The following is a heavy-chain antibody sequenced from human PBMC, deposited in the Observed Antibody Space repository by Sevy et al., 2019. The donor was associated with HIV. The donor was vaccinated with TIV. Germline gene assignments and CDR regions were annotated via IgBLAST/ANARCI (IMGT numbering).Heavy chain of an antibody. CDR3: ATGTTESNIRWVFDV. D-gene: IGHD4-4*01. J-gene: IGHJ3*01. CDR2: LSGSGGTT. CDR1: GFTFFSHV. V-gene: IGHV3-23*01. Sequence: GGSLRLSCAASGFTFFSHVMSWVRQAPGKGLEWVSGLSGSGGTTYYADSVKGRFSISRDNSKNKLYLQMSSLRNEDTADYYRATGTTESNIRWVFDVWGQGTMVTVSS.